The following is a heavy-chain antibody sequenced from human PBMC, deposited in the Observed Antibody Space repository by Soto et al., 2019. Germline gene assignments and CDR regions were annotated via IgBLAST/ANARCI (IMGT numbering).Heavy chain of an antibody. Sequence: SETLSLTCTVSGGSISSYYWSWIRQPPGKGLEWIGYIYYSGSTNYNPSLKSRVTISVDTSKNQFSLKLSSVTAADTAVYYCARLAGATIGYYYGMDVWGQGTTVTVSS. D-gene: IGHD1-26*01. CDR3: ARLAGATIGYYYGMDV. CDR1: GGSISSYY. V-gene: IGHV4-59*12. CDR2: IYYSGST. J-gene: IGHJ6*02.